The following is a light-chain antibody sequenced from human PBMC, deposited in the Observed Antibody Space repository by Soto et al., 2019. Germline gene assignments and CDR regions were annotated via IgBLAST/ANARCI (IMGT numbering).Light chain of an antibody. V-gene: IGLV1-40*01. J-gene: IGLJ2*01. CDR1: SSNIGPGRG. Sequence: QSVLTQPHSVSGSPGQRVTISCTGSSSNIGPGRGVYWYQQLPGTAPRLSIYATNNRPQGVPERFSGSRSGTSASLAITGLPAEDEADYYCQSYANSLSGVVFGGGTKLTVL. CDR3: QSYANSLSGVV. CDR2: ATN.